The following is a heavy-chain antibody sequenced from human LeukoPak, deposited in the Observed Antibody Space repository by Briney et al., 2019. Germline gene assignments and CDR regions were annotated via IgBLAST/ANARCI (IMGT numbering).Heavy chain of an antibody. D-gene: IGHD2-2*01. CDR2: ICSDGSKM. CDR3: AKGGSSSSCSGSSCYYMDV. CDR1: GFTFNTYG. Sequence: KPGGSLRLSCAASGFTFNTYGMHWVRQAPGKGLEWVAVICSDGSKMYYADSVKGRFTISKDNSKNTLYLQLNSLRAEDTAVYYCAKGGSSSSCSGSSCYYMDVRGKGTTVTVSS. J-gene: IGHJ6*03. V-gene: IGHV3-33*06.